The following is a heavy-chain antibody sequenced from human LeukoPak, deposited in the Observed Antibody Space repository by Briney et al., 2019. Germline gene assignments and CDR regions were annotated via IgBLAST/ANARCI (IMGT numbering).Heavy chain of an antibody. D-gene: IGHD6-13*01. CDR1: GFTFSSYN. CDR3: AKWGIAAAGTMWGPDAFDI. V-gene: IGHV3-21*01. J-gene: IGHJ3*02. CDR2: ISSSSSYI. Sequence: GGSLTLSCAASGFTFSSYNMNWVRQAPGQGLEWVSYISSSSSYIYYADSVKGRFTISRANATNSLYLQMHSLRAEDTAVYYCAKWGIAAAGTMWGPDAFDIWGQGTMVTVSS.